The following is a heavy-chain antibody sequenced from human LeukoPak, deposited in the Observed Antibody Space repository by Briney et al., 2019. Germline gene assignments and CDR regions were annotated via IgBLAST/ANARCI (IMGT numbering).Heavy chain of an antibody. CDR3: ARDNSVDDNAWWFDP. CDR1: GYSISSGYY. V-gene: IGHV4-38-2*02. J-gene: IGHJ5*02. CDR2: IYHSGST. D-gene: IGHD3-22*01. Sequence: SETLSLTCTVSGYSISSGYYWGWIRQPPGKGLEWIGSIYHSGSTYYNPSLKSRVTISVDTSKNQFSLKLSSVTAADTAIYYCARDNSVDDNAWWFDPWGQGTLVTVSS.